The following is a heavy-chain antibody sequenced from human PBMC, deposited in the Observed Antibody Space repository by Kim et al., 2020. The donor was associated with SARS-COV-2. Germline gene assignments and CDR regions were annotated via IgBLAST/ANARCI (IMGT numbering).Heavy chain of an antibody. V-gene: IGHV4-34*01. Sequence: SETLSLTCAVYGGSFSGYYWSWIRQPPGKGLEWIGEINHSGSTNYNPSLKSRVTISVDTSKNQFSLKLSSVTAADTAVYYCARGVWGSYRLPRYGYWGQGTLVTVSS. CDR3: ARGVWGSYRLPRYGY. D-gene: IGHD3-16*02. J-gene: IGHJ4*02. CDR1: GGSFSGYY. CDR2: INHSGST.